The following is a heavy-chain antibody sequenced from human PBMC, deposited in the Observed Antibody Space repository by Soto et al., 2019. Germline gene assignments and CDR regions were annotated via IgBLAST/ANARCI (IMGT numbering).Heavy chain of an antibody. CDR1: GFTFSDYY. CDR2: ISSSSSYT. CDR3: ARKYDGYYGY. D-gene: IGHD3-3*01. Sequence: PWGSLRLSCAASGFTFSDYYMSWIRQAPGKGLEWVSYISSSSSYTNYADSVKGRFTISRDNAKNSLYLQMNSLRAEDTAVYYCARKYDGYYGYWGQGTLVTVSS. J-gene: IGHJ4*02. V-gene: IGHV3-11*03.